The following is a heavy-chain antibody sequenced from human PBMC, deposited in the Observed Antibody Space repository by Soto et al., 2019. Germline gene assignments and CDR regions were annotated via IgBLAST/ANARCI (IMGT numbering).Heavy chain of an antibody. V-gene: IGHV3-23*01. Sequence: GGSLRLSCAASGFAFYNYAVIWVRQAPEKGLKWVSGISGSGGTTYYADSVKDRFTISRDNAKNTVFLQMNSLRAEDTAVYYCAKSKTHLRVTVFGLFIVSDFWGQGSLVTVSS. CDR3: AKSKTHLRVTVFGLFIVSDF. D-gene: IGHD3-3*01. CDR1: GFAFYNYA. CDR2: ISGSGGTT. J-gene: IGHJ4*02.